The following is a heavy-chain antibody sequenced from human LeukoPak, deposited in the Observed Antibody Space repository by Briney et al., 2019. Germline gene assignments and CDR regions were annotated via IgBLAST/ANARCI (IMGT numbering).Heavy chain of an antibody. Sequence: PSETLSLTCAVYGGSFSGYYRGWIRQPPGKGLEWIGSINYSGSTYYNPSLKSRVTISVDTSKNQFSLKLSSVTAADTAVCYCARHAYGSGSYYNFYWFDTWGQGTLVTVSS. CDR1: GGSFSGYY. V-gene: IGHV4-34*01. CDR2: INYSGST. J-gene: IGHJ5*02. D-gene: IGHD3-10*01. CDR3: ARHAYGSGSYYNFYWFDT.